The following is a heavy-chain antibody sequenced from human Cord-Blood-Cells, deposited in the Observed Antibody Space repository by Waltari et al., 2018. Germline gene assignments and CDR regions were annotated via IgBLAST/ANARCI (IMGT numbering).Heavy chain of an antibody. CDR2: LIPIFGTA. CDR3: ARDGDSGSYYRGDYYGMDV. Sequence: QVQLVQSGAEVKKPGSSVKVSCKASGGTFSSYAISWVRQAPGQGLEWMGGLIPIFGTANYGQKFQGRGKITADESTSTAYRELSSLRSEDTAVYYCARDGDSGSYYRGDYYGMDVWGQGTTVTVSS. V-gene: IGHV1-69*12. J-gene: IGHJ6*02. CDR1: GGTFSSYA. D-gene: IGHD1-26*01.